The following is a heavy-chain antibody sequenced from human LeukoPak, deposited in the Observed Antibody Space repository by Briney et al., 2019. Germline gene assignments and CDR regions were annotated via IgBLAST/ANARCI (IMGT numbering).Heavy chain of an antibody. CDR3: ASLARTSGDY. D-gene: IGHD2-2*01. CDR1: GFTFGDYA. Sequence: GGSLRLSCTASGFTFGDYAMSWFRQAPGKGLEWVSAISGSGGSTYYADSVKGRFTISRDNSKNTLYLQMNSLRAEDTAVYYCASLARTSGDYWGQGTLVTVSS. J-gene: IGHJ4*02. V-gene: IGHV3-23*01. CDR2: ISGSGGST.